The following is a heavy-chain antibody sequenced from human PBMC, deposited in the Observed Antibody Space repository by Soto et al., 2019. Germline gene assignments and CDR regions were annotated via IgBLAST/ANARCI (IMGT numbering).Heavy chain of an antibody. CDR2: IYYSGST. V-gene: IGHV4-31*03. Sequence: SETLSLTCTVSGGSISSGGYYWSWIRQHPGKGLEWIGYIYYSGSTYYNPSLKSRVTISVDTSKNQFSLKLSSVTAADTAVYYCARDRLRDGYNYGAFDIWGQGTMVTVSS. CDR3: ARDRLRDGYNYGAFDI. CDR1: GGSISSGGYY. J-gene: IGHJ3*02. D-gene: IGHD5-12*01.